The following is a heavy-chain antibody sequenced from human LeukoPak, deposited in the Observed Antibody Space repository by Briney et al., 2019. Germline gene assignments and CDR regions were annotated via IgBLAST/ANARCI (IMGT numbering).Heavy chain of an antibody. CDR3: AKDQGQLAPGY. D-gene: IGHD6-13*01. CDR1: GFTFSSYA. J-gene: IGHJ4*02. V-gene: IGHV3-30-3*01. CDR2: ISYDGSNK. Sequence: PGRSLRLSCAASGFTFSSYAMHWVRQAPGKGLEWVAVISYDGSNKYYADSVKGRFTISRDNSKNTLYLQMNSLRAEDTAVYYCAKDQGQLAPGYWGQGTLVTVSS.